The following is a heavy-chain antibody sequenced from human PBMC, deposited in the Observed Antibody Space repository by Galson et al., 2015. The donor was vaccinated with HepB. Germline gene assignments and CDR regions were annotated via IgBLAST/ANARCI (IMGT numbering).Heavy chain of an antibody. Sequence: SVKVSCKASGGTFSSYTISWVRQAPGQGLEWMGRIIPILGIANYAQKFQGRVTITADKSTSTAYMELSSLRPDDTALYYCAREGPVPAAEGFDSWGQGTLVTVSS. V-gene: IGHV1-69*02. J-gene: IGHJ4*02. CDR2: IIPILGIA. CDR1: GGTFSSYT. CDR3: AREGPVPAAEGFDS. D-gene: IGHD2-2*01.